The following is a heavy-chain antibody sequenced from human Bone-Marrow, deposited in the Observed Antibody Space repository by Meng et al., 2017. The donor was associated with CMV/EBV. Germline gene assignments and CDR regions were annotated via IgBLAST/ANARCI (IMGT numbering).Heavy chain of an antibody. D-gene: IGHD3-16*01. V-gene: IGHV3-21*01. Sequence: GESLKISCAASGFTFSSYAMHWVRQAPGKGLEWVSSISSSSSYIYYADAVKGRFTISRDNAKNSLYLQMNSLRAEDTAVYYCARSYTAVTFYYYYGMDAWGQGTTVTVSS. CDR1: GFTFSSYA. CDR2: ISSSSSYI. J-gene: IGHJ6*02. CDR3: ARSYTAVTFYYYYGMDA.